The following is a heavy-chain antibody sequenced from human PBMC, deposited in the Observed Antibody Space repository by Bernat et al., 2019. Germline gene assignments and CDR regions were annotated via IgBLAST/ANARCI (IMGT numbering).Heavy chain of an antibody. D-gene: IGHD2-15*01. CDR1: GYSISSGYY. J-gene: IGHJ4*02. Sequence: QVQLQESGPGLVKPSETLSLTCAVSGYSISSGYYWGWIRQPPGKGLEWIGSIYHSGSTYYNPSLKSRVTISVDTSKNQFSLMLSSVTAADTAVYYCARVGVRIVVVVAATPGEYYFDYWGQGTLVTVSS. CDR3: ARVGVRIVVVVAATPGEYYFDY. V-gene: IGHV4-38-2*01. CDR2: IYHSGST.